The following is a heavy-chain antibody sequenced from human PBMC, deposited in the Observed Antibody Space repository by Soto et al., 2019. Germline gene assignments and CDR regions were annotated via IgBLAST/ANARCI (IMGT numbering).Heavy chain of an antibody. V-gene: IGHV1-3*01. CDR2: INAGNGNT. J-gene: IGHJ4*02. CDR3: ARGSITMIVVAHFDY. D-gene: IGHD3-22*01. Sequence: EASVKVSCKASGYTFTSYAMHWVRQAPGQRLEWMGWINAGNGNTKYSQKFQGRVTITRDTSASTAYMELCSLRSEDTAVYYCARGSITMIVVAHFDYWGQGTLVTVSS. CDR1: GYTFTSYA.